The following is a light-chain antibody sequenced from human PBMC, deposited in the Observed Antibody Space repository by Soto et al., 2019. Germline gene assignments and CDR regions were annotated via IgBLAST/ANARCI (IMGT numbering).Light chain of an antibody. CDR1: QGISSY. V-gene: IGKV1-9*01. CDR2: AAS. Sequence: DIPLTQSPSFLSASVGDRVTITCRASQGISSYLAWYQQKPGKAPHLLIFAASTLQSGVPSRFSGSGSGTEFTLTIGSLQPEDFATYYCQQLNSYPLTFGGGTKVEIK. CDR3: QQLNSYPLT. J-gene: IGKJ4*01.